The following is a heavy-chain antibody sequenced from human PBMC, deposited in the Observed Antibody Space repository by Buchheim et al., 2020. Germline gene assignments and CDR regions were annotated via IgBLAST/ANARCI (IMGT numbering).Heavy chain of an antibody. D-gene: IGHD1-26*01. V-gene: IGHV3-74*01. CDR2: INEDGSFK. CDR3: ARDLSGSQDY. CDR1: GFTLRTYW. Sequence: EVQLEESGGGLVQPGGSLRLSCAASGFTLRTYWMHWVRQAPGKGLEWVSRINEDGSFKNYADSVKGRCTISRDNAENTMYLQMTSLRVEDTAMYYCARDLSGSQDYWGQGTL. J-gene: IGHJ4*02.